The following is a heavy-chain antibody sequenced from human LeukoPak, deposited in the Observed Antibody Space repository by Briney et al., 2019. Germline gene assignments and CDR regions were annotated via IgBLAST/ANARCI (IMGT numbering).Heavy chain of an antibody. CDR2: IKQDGSEK. J-gene: IGHJ4*02. CDR1: GFIFSSYW. CDR3: ERGATAYYFDY. V-gene: IGHV3-7*01. D-gene: IGHD1-26*01. Sequence: GGSLRLSCAASGFIFSSYWMSWVRQAPGKGLEWVANIKQDGSEKYYVDSVKGRFTIARDNAKNSLYLQMNSLRAEDTAVSYCERGATAYYFDYWGQGTLVTVSS.